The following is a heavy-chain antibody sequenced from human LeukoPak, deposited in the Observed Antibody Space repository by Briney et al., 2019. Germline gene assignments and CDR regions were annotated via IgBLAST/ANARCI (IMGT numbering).Heavy chain of an antibody. V-gene: IGHV3-53*01. J-gene: IGHJ4*02. CDR2: IYSGGST. CDR1: GLTFSSHG. Sequence: PGRSLRLSCAASGLTFSSHGMHWVRQAPGKGLEWVSVIYSGGSTYYADSVKGRFTISRDTSKNTLSLQMNSLRAEDTAVYYCASLSLGHYWGQGTLVTVSS. CDR3: ASLSLGHY. D-gene: IGHD6-6*01.